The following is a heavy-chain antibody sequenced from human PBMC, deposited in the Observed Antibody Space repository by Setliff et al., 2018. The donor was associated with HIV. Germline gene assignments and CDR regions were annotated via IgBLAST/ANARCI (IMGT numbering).Heavy chain of an antibody. D-gene: IGHD3-10*01. V-gene: IGHV4-4*07. CDR2: ISSTGTT. Sequence: PSETLSLTCAVSGDSISSDYWSWIRQPAGKGLEWIGRISSTGTTDYNPSLKSRVTMTLDTSKTQFSLKLTSVTAADTAVYYCARDTLTMVRGVMFVPTESYLGMDVWGQGTTVTVSS. J-gene: IGHJ6*02. CDR1: GDSISSDY. CDR3: ARDTLTMVRGVMFVPTESYLGMDV.